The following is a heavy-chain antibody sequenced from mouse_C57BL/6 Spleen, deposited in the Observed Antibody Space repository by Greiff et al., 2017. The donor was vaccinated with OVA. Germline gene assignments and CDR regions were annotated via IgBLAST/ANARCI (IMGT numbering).Heavy chain of an antibody. CDR2: IDPSDSYT. D-gene: IGHD1-1*01. J-gene: IGHJ2*01. Sequence: VQLQQPGAELVMPGASVKLSCKASGYTFTSYWMHWVKQRPGQGLEWIGEIDPSDSYTHYTQKFKGKSTLTVDKSSSTAYMQLSSLTSEDSAVCYCARSHGSSYFDYWGQGTTLTVSA. CDR1: GYTFTSYW. V-gene: IGHV1-69*01. CDR3: ARSHGSSYFDY.